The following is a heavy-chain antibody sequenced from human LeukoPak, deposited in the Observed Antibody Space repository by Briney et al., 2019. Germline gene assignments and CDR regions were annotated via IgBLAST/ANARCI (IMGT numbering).Heavy chain of an antibody. D-gene: IGHD2/OR15-2a*01. CDR3: ARSFLYYYYYMDV. V-gene: IGHV4-34*01. Sequence: SETLSLTCAVYGGSFSGYYWSWIRQPPGKGLESIGEINHSGSTNYNPSVKSRVTISVDTSKNQFSLKLSSVTAADTAVYYCARSFLYYYYYMDVWGKGTTVTVSS. CDR1: GGSFSGYY. CDR2: INHSGST. J-gene: IGHJ6*03.